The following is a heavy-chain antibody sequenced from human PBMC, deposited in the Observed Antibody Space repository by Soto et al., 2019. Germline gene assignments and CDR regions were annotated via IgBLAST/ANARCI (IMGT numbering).Heavy chain of an antibody. V-gene: IGHV1-8*01. Sequence: QVQLVQSGAEVKKPGASVKVSCKTSGYTFSSYDINWVRQATGQGLEWMGWMHPNSGNTAYAQKFQGRVTMTRNTSISTAXXXXXXXXXXXXXXXXXXXXXXSGAFDIWGQGTMVPV. J-gene: IGHJ3*02. CDR2: MHPNSGNT. D-gene: IGHD1-26*01. CDR1: GYTFSSYD. CDR3: XXXXXSGAFDI.